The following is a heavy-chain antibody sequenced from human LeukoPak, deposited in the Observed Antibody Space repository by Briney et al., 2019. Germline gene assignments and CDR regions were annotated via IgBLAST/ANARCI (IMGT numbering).Heavy chain of an antibody. CDR2: IYYTGNT. CDR1: GDSISTSYSY. CDR3: AREGGLRYFDWLFDYFDC. J-gene: IGHJ4*02. D-gene: IGHD3-9*01. Sequence: SETLSLTCTVSGDSISTSYSYWGWIRRPPGRGLEWVGSIYYTGNTYSNSSLKSRVSISVDTSKNQFSLKLSSVTAADTAVYYCAREGGLRYFDWLFDYFDCWGQGTLVTVSS. V-gene: IGHV4-39*07.